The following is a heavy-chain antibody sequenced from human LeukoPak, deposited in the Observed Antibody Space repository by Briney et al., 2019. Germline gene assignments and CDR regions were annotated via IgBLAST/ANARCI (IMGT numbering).Heavy chain of an antibody. D-gene: IGHD4-11*01. CDR2: TNTDGSYS. V-gene: IGHV3-74*01. CDR1: GFTFSYFW. J-gene: IGHJ4*02. CDR3: ARDFDSPRASDY. Sequence: PGGSLRLSCAASGFTFSYFWMHWFRQTPGKGLVWVSCTNTDGSYSSYADSVKGRFTISRDNVRNTLYLQMSSLRAEDSAVYYCARDFDSPRASDYWGQGISVTVSS.